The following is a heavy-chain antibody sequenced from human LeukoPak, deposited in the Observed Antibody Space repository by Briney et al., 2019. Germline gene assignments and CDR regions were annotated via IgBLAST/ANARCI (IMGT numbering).Heavy chain of an antibody. Sequence: ASVNVPCMASGYTFTSYGISWVRQALGQGLEWMGWISAYNGNTNYAQKLQGRVTMTTDTSTSTAYMELRSLRSDDTAVYYCAKVTAYCGGDCYYPRQYYFDYWGQGTLVTVSS. CDR2: ISAYNGNT. V-gene: IGHV1-18*01. CDR1: GYTFTSYG. D-gene: IGHD2-21*02. CDR3: AKVTAYCGGDCYYPRQYYFDY. J-gene: IGHJ4*02.